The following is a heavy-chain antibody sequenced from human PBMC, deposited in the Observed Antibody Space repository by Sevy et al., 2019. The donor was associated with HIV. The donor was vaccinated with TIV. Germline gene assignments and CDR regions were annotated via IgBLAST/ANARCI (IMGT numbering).Heavy chain of an antibody. Sequence: GSLRLSCAVSGFSFSHYAFHWVRQAPGKGLEWVSLISYDGTYKYDADSVKGRFTISRDNSKNTLYLQMNSLRGNDTAVYYCARVAVSYCTNDCYHRFDYWGPGALVTVSS. CDR1: GFSFSHYA. CDR3: ARVAVSYCTNDCYHRFDY. V-gene: IGHV3-30-3*01. D-gene: IGHD2-8*01. J-gene: IGHJ4*02. CDR2: ISYDGTYK.